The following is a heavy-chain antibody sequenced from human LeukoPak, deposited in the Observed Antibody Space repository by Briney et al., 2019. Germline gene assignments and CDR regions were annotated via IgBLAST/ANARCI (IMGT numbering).Heavy chain of an antibody. Sequence: SETLSLTCTVSGGSISSYYWSWIRQPAGKGLEWIGRIYTSGSTNYNPSLKSRVTMSVDTSKNQFSLKLSSVTAADTAVYYCARDRRQLAAAGTNNWFDPWGQGTLVTVSS. CDR2: IYTSGST. CDR3: ARDRRQLAAAGTNNWFDP. D-gene: IGHD6-13*01. V-gene: IGHV4-4*07. CDR1: GGSISSYY. J-gene: IGHJ5*02.